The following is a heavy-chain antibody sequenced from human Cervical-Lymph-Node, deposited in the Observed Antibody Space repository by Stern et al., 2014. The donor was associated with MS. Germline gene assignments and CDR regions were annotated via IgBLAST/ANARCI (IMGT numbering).Heavy chain of an antibody. D-gene: IGHD1-26*01. Sequence: VQLVESGPGLVKPSETLSLTCTVSGDSFSGYYWSWIRQPPGKGLEWIGYIYYSGSRNYNPSLEGRSTISLDKSQSQFSLRLTSVTAADTAVYYCARTSGSSYYYFGMDVWGRGTTVTVSS. J-gene: IGHJ6*02. CDR1: GDSFSGYY. CDR3: ARTSGSSYYYFGMDV. V-gene: IGHV4-59*01. CDR2: IYYSGSR.